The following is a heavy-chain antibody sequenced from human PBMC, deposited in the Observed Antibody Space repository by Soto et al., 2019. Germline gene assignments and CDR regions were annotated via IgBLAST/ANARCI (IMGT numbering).Heavy chain of an antibody. J-gene: IGHJ4*02. D-gene: IGHD1-26*01. CDR1: GGSIISSTYY. CDR3: ARLPSGSYFDY. CDR2: IFYSGST. V-gene: IGHV4-39*01. Sequence: QLQLQESGPGLVKPSETLSLTCSVSGGSIISSTYYWGWIRQPPGKGLEWIGTIFYSGSTYYNPSLKSRVTKSVDTSKNQFSLKLSSVTAADTAVFYCARLPSGSYFDYWGQGTLVTTSS.